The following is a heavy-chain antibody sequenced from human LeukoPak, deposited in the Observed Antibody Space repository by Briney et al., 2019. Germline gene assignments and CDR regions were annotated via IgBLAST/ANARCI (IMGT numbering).Heavy chain of an antibody. CDR1: GFTFSSNA. V-gene: IGHV3-30-3*01. CDR3: AKEGTGIHFDY. D-gene: IGHD1-1*01. J-gene: IGHJ4*02. CDR2: ISYDGGNT. Sequence: GGSLTLSCAASGFTFSSNAIHWARQAPRKGLEWVAEISYDGGNTYYADSVKGRFTISRDNSKNTLYLQMNSVRAEDTAVYYCAKEGTGIHFDYWGQGTLVTVSS.